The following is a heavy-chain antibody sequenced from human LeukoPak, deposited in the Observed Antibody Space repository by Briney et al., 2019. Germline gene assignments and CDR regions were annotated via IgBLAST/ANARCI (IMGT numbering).Heavy chain of an antibody. J-gene: IGHJ4*02. CDR1: GGSFSGYY. CDR3: ARGGVTAFDY. D-gene: IGHD3-3*01. V-gene: IGHV4-34*01. CDR2: INHSGST. Sequence: SETLSLTCAVYGGSFSGYYWSWIRQPPGRGLEWIGEINHSGSTNYNPSLKSRVTISVDTSKNQFSLKLSSVTAADTAVYYCARGGVTAFDYWGQGTLVTVSS.